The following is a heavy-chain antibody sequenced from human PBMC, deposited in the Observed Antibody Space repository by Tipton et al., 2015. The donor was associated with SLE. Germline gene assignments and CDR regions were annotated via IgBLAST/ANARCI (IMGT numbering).Heavy chain of an antibody. J-gene: IGHJ6*02. Sequence: SGPEVKKPGASVKVSCKASGYTFTSYGISWVRQAPGQGLEWMGWISAYNGNTNYAQILQGRVTLTTDTSTSTGYMDLRSLRSDDTAVYYCASGLWADNYYDMDVWGQGTTVTVSS. V-gene: IGHV1-18*01. CDR2: ISAYNGNT. CDR1: GYTFTSYG. D-gene: IGHD3-16*01. CDR3: ASGLWADNYYDMDV.